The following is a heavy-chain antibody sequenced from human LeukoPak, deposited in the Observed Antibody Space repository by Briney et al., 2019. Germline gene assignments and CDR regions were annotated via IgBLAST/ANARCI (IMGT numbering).Heavy chain of an antibody. CDR2: ISGSGGST. D-gene: IGHD5-18*01. Sequence: GGSLRLPCAASGFTFSSYGMSWVRQTPGKGLDWVSSISGSGGSTYYADSVKGRFTISRDNSKNTLYLQMNSLRAEDTAVYYCAKLSGGGYSYGYTATFDYWGQGTLVTVSS. CDR1: GFTFSSYG. V-gene: IGHV3-23*01. CDR3: AKLSGGGYSYGYTATFDY. J-gene: IGHJ4*02.